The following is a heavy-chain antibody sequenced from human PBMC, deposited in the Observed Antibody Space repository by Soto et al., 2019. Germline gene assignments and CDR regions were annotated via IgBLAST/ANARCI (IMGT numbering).Heavy chain of an antibody. D-gene: IGHD5-12*01. CDR3: ARGLYSGYDYRPMAEGLYYSGMDV. Sequence: ASVKVSCKASGGTFSSYAISWVRQAPGQGLEWMGGIIPSFGTANYAQKFQGRVTITADKSTSTAYMELSSLRSEDTAVYYCARGLYSGYDYRPMAEGLYYSGMDVWGPGTTVTVSS. J-gene: IGHJ6*02. CDR2: IIPSFGTA. CDR1: GGTFSSYA. V-gene: IGHV1-69*06.